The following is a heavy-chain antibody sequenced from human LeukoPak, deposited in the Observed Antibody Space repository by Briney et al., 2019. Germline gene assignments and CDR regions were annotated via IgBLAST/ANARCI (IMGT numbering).Heavy chain of an antibody. V-gene: IGHV4-31*03. CDR2: IYYSGST. CDR3: ARADTAMVTGFDY. D-gene: IGHD5-18*01. CDR1: GGSISSGGYY. J-gene: IGHJ4*02. Sequence: SETLSLTCTVSGGSISSGGYYWSWIRQHPGKGLEWIGYIYYSGSTYYNPSPKSRVTISVDTSKNQFSLKLNSVTAADTAVYYCARADTAMVTGFDYWGQGTLVTVSS.